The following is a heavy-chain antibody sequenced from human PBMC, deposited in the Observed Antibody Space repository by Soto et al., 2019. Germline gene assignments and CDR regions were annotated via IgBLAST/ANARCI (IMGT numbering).Heavy chain of an antibody. CDR1: GGTFSSYT. Sequence: QVQLVQSGAEVKKPGSSVKVSCKASGGTFSSYTISWVRQAPGQGLEWMGRIIPILGIANYAQKFQGRVTITADKSTSTAYMELSSLRSEDTAVYYCARDVVVAAPQNNWFDPWGQGTLVTVSS. CDR2: IIPILGIA. CDR3: ARDVVVAAPQNNWFDP. D-gene: IGHD2-15*01. J-gene: IGHJ5*02. V-gene: IGHV1-69*08.